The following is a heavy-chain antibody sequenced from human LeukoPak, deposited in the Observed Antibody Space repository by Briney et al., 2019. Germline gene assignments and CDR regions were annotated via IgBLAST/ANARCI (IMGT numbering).Heavy chain of an antibody. V-gene: IGHV3-23*01. CDR1: GVTFSSYA. CDR2: ISSSGGST. J-gene: IGHJ4*02. D-gene: IGHD3-9*01. Sequence: GGSLRLSCAASGVTFSSYAMSWVRQAPGKGLEWVSAISSSGGSTYYADSVKGRFSISRDNSKNTLYLQMNSLRAEDTAVYYCAKDKESNYDILTGYSPSASWGQRTLVT. CDR3: AKDKESNYDILTGYSPSAS.